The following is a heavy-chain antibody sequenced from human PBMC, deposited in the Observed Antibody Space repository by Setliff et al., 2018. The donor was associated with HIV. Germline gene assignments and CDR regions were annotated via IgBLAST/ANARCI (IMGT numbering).Heavy chain of an antibody. J-gene: IGHJ5*02. D-gene: IGHD3-22*01. V-gene: IGHV4-30-2*03. CDR3: ASRVYYYDSNNFLREEGFDP. Sequence: PSETLSLTCVVSGDSIRNGGYSWTWIRQPPGKGLEWIGFIYHSGSSFYNPSLKSRVTISIDTSKNQFSLNLTSVTAADTAVYYCASRVYYYDSNNFLREEGFDPWGQGTLVTVS. CDR2: IYHSGSS. CDR1: GDSIRNGGYS.